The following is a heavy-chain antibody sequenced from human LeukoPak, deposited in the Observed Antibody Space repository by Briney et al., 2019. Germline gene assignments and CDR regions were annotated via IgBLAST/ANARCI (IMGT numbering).Heavy chain of an antibody. CDR1: GGSISSGSYY. D-gene: IGHD3-22*01. Sequence: PSGTLSLTCAVSGGSISSGSYYWSWIRQPAGKGLEWIGRIYTSGSTNYNPSLESRVTISLDTSKNQFSLKLSSVTAADTAVYYCARDGSGYYDTSGYRNWGQGTLVTVSS. CDR3: ARDGSGYYDTSGYRN. CDR2: IYTSGST. V-gene: IGHV4-61*02. J-gene: IGHJ4*02.